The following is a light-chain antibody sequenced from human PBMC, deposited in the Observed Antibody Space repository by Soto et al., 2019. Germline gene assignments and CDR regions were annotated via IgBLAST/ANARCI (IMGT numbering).Light chain of an antibody. CDR1: QDISNY. J-gene: IGKJ3*01. CDR3: QQYDNLPPFT. V-gene: IGKV1-33*01. CDR2: DAS. Sequence: DLQMTQSPSSLSASVGDRVTITLQASQDISNYLNWYQQKPGKAPKLLIYDASNLETGVPSRFSGSGSGTDFTFTISSLQPEDIATYYCQQYDNLPPFTFGPGTKVDIK.